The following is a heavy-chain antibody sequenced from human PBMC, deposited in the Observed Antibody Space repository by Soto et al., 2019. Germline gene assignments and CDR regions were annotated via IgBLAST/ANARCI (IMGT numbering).Heavy chain of an antibody. CDR3: ARLKTYDILNKSDY. V-gene: IGHV4-4*02. J-gene: IGHJ4*02. Sequence: QVQLQESGPGLVKPSGTLSLTCAVSGGSIGSSNWWSWVHQPPGKGLEWIGEIYDSGTTNYNPSLKSRVTISLDKSKNQFSLKLSSVTAADTAVYYCARLKTYDILNKSDYWGQGSRVTVSS. CDR1: GGSIGSSNW. D-gene: IGHD3-9*01. CDR2: IYDSGTT.